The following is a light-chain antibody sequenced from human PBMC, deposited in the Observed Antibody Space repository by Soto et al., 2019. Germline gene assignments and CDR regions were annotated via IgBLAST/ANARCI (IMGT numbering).Light chain of an antibody. Sequence: QSVLTQPPSASGTPGHRVTISCSGSSSNIGSKYVYWYQQLPGTAPKLLMYRNNQRPSGVPDRFSGSKSGTSASLAISGLRSEDEADYYCAAWDAGVSGPAFGGGTKLTVL. CDR3: AAWDAGVSGPA. CDR1: SSNIGSKY. J-gene: IGLJ2*01. CDR2: RNN. V-gene: IGLV1-47*01.